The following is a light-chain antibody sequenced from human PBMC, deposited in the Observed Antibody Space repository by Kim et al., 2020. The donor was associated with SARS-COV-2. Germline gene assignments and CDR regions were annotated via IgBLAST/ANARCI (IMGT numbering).Light chain of an antibody. CDR3: QQSYSTPRT. CDR1: QSISSY. Sequence: ASIGDRVTITCRASQSISSYLNWYQQKPGKAPKLLIYAASTLQSGVPSRFSGSGSGTDFTLTISSLQPEDFATYYCQQSYSTPRTFGQGTKVEIK. CDR2: AAS. V-gene: IGKV1-39*01. J-gene: IGKJ1*01.